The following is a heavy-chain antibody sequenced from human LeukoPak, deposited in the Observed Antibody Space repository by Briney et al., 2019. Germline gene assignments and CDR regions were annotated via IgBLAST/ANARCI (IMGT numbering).Heavy chain of an antibody. D-gene: IGHD3-3*01. Sequence: GASVKVSCKASGYTFTSYYMHWVRQAPGQGLEWMGIVDPSGGSTSYAQKFQGRVTMTRDTSTSTVYMELSSLRSEDTAVYYCARGRHVVEWLLDHWGQGTLVTVSS. CDR3: ARGRHVVEWLLDH. CDR2: VDPSGGST. CDR1: GYTFTSYY. V-gene: IGHV1-46*01. J-gene: IGHJ4*02.